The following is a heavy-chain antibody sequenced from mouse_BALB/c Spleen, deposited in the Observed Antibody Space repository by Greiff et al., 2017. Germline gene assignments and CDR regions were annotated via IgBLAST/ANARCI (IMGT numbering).Heavy chain of an antibody. CDR3: AYTGFAY. D-gene: IGHD2-12*01. J-gene: IGHJ3*01. Sequence: EVKLVESGGGLVQPGGSRKLSCAASGFTFSSFGMHWVRQAPEKGLEWVAYISSGSSTIYYADTVKGRFTISRDNPKNTLFLQMTSLRSEDTAMYYCAYTGFAYWGQGTLVTVSA. CDR1: GFTFSSFG. CDR2: ISSGSSTI. V-gene: IGHV5-17*02.